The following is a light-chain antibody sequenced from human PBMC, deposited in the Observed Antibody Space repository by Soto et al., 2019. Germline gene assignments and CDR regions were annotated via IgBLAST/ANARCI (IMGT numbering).Light chain of an antibody. V-gene: IGLV1-40*01. Sequence: QSALTQPPSVSGAPGQRVTISCTGSSSNIGAGYDVHWYQQLPGTAPKLLISGNSNRPSGVPDRFSGSKSGTSASLAITGLQAEDEADYYCQSYDSSLSGRVFGTGTRSPS. CDR1: SSNIGAGYD. CDR3: QSYDSSLSGRV. J-gene: IGLJ1*01. CDR2: GNS.